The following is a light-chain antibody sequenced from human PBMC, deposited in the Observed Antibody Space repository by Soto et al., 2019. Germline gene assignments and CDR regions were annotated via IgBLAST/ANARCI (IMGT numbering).Light chain of an antibody. V-gene: IGKV3-15*01. CDR2: HAS. J-gene: IGKJ4*01. Sequence: EIVMTQSPATLSVSPGERATLSCRASQSVSNNLAWYQQKPGQAPRLLIYHASTGATGIPARFSGSGSWTELTLTISSVQSEDFAVYYCQPSNEWPLTFGGGNKVEIK. CDR1: QSVSNN. CDR3: QPSNEWPLT.